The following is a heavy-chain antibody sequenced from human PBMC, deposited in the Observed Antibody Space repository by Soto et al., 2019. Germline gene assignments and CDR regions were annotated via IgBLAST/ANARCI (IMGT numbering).Heavy chain of an antibody. D-gene: IGHD6-13*01. CDR1: GGSFSGYY. CDR2: INHSGST. CDR3: ATSRVYSSSWHRY. J-gene: IGHJ4*02. Sequence: SETLSLTCAVYGGSFSGYYWSWIRQPPGKGLEWIGEINHSGSTNYNPSLKSRVTISVDTSKNQFSLKLSSVTAADTAVYYCATSRVYSSSWHRYWGQGTLVTVSS. V-gene: IGHV4-34*01.